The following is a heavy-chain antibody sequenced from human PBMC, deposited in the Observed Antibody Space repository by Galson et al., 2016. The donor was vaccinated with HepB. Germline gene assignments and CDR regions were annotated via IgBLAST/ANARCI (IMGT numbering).Heavy chain of an antibody. D-gene: IGHD6-13*01. Sequence: SETLSLTCTVSGDSISNVGRRWGWFRQSPEMGLEYIGSIHSSGTSYYNPSLTSRVTVSADMSRNQFFLSLTSVTAADTAIYYCVRLGTAAAVANRRGSVYWGQGTRVTVSS. J-gene: IGHJ4*02. V-gene: IGHV4-39*01. CDR1: GDSISNVGRR. CDR2: IHSSGTS. CDR3: VRLGTAAAVANRRGSVY.